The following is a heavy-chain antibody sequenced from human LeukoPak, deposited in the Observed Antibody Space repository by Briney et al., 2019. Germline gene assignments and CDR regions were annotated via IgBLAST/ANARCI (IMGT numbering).Heavy chain of an antibody. Sequence: PSETLSLTYTVPVGSISSYYWSWIRQPPGKGLERIGYIYYSGSTNYNPSLKSRVTISVDTSKNQFSLKLSSVTAADTAVYYCARAPSLVAYYYYGMDVWGQGTTVTVSS. D-gene: IGHD2-21*01. CDR1: VGSISSYY. CDR3: ARAPSLVAYYYYGMDV. V-gene: IGHV4-59*01. J-gene: IGHJ6*02. CDR2: IYYSGST.